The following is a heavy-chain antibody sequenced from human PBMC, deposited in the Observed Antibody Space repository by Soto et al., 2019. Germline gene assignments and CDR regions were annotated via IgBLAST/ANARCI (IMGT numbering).Heavy chain of an antibody. V-gene: IGHV3-30-3*01. CDR3: ARAPTSRFDY. CDR2: ISADGTNK. Sequence: GWSLRLSCSAPGFTFSTFAVHWVRQAPGKGLEWVAVISADGTNKYYADSVKGRFTISRDNSKNTLFLQMDSLRTEDTAMYYCARAPTSRFDYWGQGPWSPSPQ. CDR1: GFTFSTFA. J-gene: IGHJ4*02.